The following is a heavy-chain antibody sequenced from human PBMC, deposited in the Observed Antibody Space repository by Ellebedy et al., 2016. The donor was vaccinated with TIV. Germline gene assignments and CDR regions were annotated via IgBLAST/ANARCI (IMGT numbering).Heavy chain of an antibody. J-gene: IGHJ4*02. CDR3: ARENLYASGTYADY. V-gene: IGHV3-48*02. CDR2: ISRSSSTM. D-gene: IGHD3-10*01. CDR1: GFTFSSYS. Sequence: PGGSLRLSCATSGFTFSSYSMNWVLQAPGKGLEWVSYISRSSSTMYYADSVQGRFTISRDNANNSLYLQMNSLRDEDTAVYYCARENLYASGTYADYWGQGTLVTVSS.